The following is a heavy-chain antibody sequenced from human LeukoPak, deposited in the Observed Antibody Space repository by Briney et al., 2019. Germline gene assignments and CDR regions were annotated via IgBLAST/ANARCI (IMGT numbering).Heavy chain of an antibody. J-gene: IGHJ6*02. CDR1: GFTFSSYS. CDR3: ARDRGGSGSYYTSRYYGMDV. CDR2: ISSSSSYI. Sequence: GGSLRLSCAASGFTFSSYSMNWVRQAPGKGLEWVSSISSSSSYIYYADSVKGRFTISRDNAKNSLYLQMNSLRAEDTAVYYCARDRGGSGSYYTSRYYGMDVWGQGTTVTVSS. D-gene: IGHD3-10*01. V-gene: IGHV3-21*01.